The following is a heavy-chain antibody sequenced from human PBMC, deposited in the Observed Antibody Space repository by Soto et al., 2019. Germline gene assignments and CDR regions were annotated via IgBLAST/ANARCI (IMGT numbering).Heavy chain of an antibody. J-gene: IGHJ4*02. CDR3: ARTARVPDF. D-gene: IGHD2-2*01. Sequence: PSETLSLTCTVSGGSISSGGYCWSWIRQHPGKGLEWIGYIYYSGSTYYNPSLRGRLSISIDTAKNQFSLKLSSVTSADTAIYYCARTARVPDFWGPGILVTVSS. CDR1: GGSISSGGYC. V-gene: IGHV4-31*03. CDR2: IYYSGST.